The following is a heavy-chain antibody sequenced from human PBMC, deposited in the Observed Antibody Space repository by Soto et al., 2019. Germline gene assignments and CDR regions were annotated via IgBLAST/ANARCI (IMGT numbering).Heavy chain of an antibody. V-gene: IGHV3-23*01. J-gene: IGHJ1*01. D-gene: IGHD3-10*01. Sequence: EVQLLESGGGLVQPGGSLRLSCAASGFTFSNYAMSWVRQAPGKGLVWVSAISGNGGSTYYADSVKGRFTISRDNYKXXXXXQMNSLXXXXXXXXXCAIPSGLXXXXXXXWGQ. CDR3: AIPSGLXXXXXXX. CDR2: ISGNGGST. CDR1: GFTFSNYA.